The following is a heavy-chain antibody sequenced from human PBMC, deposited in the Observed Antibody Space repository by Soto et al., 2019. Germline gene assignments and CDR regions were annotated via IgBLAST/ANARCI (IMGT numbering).Heavy chain of an antibody. V-gene: IGHV3-30*18. CDR1: GITFSNFG. D-gene: IGHD6-13*01. CDR2: ISYDGNKK. CDR3: AKERLNSSWSNNYYYYGMDV. Sequence: ESGGGVVQPGRSLRLSCAASGITFSNFGMHWVRQAPGKGLEWVAVISYDGNKKDYADSVKGRFTISRDNSKNTLYVQMNSLRGEDTAVYYCAKERLNSSWSNNYYYYGMDVWGQGTTVIVSS. J-gene: IGHJ6*02.